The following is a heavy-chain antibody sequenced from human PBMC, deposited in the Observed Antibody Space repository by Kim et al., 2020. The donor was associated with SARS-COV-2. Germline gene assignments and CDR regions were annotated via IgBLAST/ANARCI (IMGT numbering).Heavy chain of an antibody. CDR2: ISYDGSNK. D-gene: IGHD4-4*01. CDR3: ARGDDYIGAFDI. Sequence: GGSLRLSCAASGFTFSSYAMHWVRQAPGKGLEWVAVISYDGSNKYYADSVKGRFTISRDNSKNTLYLQMNSLRAEDTAVYYCARGDDYIGAFDIGGQRTMVTVPS. CDR1: GFTFSSYA. V-gene: IGHV3-30-3*01. J-gene: IGHJ3*02.